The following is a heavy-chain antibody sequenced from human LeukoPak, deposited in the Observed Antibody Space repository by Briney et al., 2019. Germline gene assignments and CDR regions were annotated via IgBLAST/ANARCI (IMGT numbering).Heavy chain of an antibody. V-gene: IGHV3-30*18. J-gene: IGHJ4*02. CDR3: AKDVRTHREYSYGGIYGDY. Sequence: GGSLRLSSAASGFTFSSYGMHWVRQAPGKGLEWVAVISYDGSNKYYADSVKGRFTISRDNSKNTLYLQMNSLRAEDTAVYYCAKDVRTHREYSYGGIYGDYWGQGTLVTVSS. D-gene: IGHD5-18*01. CDR2: ISYDGSNK. CDR1: GFTFSSYG.